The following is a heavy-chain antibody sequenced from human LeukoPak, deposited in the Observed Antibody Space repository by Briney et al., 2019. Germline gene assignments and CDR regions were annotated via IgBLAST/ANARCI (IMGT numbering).Heavy chain of an antibody. V-gene: IGHV4-39*07. CDR2: IYYSGST. J-gene: IGHJ4*02. D-gene: IGHD2-21*02. CDR1: GGSISSSSYY. CDR3: ARSVVTTYRFDY. Sequence: SETLSLTCTVSGGSISSSSYYWGWIRQPPGKGLEWIGRIYYSGSTYYNPSLKSRATISIDTSKNQFSLKVSSVTAADTAVYYCARSVVTTYRFDYWGQGTLVTVSS.